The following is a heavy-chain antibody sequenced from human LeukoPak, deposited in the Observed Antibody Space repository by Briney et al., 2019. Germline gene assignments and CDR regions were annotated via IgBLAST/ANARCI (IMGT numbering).Heavy chain of an antibody. CDR1: GFTFSSYG. J-gene: IGHJ4*02. D-gene: IGHD3-22*01. Sequence: GGSLRLSCAASGFTFSSYGMHWVRQAPGKGLEWVAVISYDGSNKYYADSVKGRFTISRDNSKNTLYLQMNSLRAEDTAVYYCAIPSYYNTAAFDYWGQGTLVTVSS. CDR2: ISYDGSNK. V-gene: IGHV3-30*03. CDR3: AIPSYYNTAAFDY.